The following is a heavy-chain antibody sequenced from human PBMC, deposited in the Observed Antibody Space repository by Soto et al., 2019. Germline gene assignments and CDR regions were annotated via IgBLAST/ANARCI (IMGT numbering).Heavy chain of an antibody. CDR1: CGSISSGGYY. CDR3: AREPTVSYYYYYGMDV. V-gene: IGHV4-31*03. J-gene: IGHJ6*02. CDR2: IYYSGST. Sequence: SETLSLTCTFSCGSISSGGYYWSWIRQHPGKGLEWIGYIYYSGSTYYNPSLKSRVTISVDTSKNQFSLKLSSVTAADTAVYYCAREPTVSYYYYYGMDVWGQGTTVTV. D-gene: IGHD4-17*01.